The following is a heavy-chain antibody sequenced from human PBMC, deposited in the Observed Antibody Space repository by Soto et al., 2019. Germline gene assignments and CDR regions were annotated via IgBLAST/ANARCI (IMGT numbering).Heavy chain of an antibody. V-gene: IGHV1-18*01. CDR2: ISAYNGNT. CDR1: GYTFTSYG. D-gene: IGHD2-2*02. J-gene: IGHJ5*02. CDR3: ARGGMRYCSSTSCYTWWFDP. Sequence: ASVKVYCKASGYTFTSYGISWVREAAGQGLEWMGWISAYNGNTNYAQKLQGRVTMTTDTSTSTAYMELRSLRSDDTAVYYCARGGMRYCSSTSCYTWWFDPWGQGTLVTVSS.